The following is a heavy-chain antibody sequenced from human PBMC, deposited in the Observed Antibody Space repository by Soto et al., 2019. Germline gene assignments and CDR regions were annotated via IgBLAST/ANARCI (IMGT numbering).Heavy chain of an antibody. V-gene: IGHV3-15*01. CDR3: RMVREPRYYYYGMDV. CDR2: IKSKTDGGTT. CDR1: GFTFSNAW. D-gene: IGHD3-10*01. Sequence: PGGSLRLSCAASGFTFSNAWMSWVRQAPGKGLEWVGRIKSKTDGGTTDYAAPVKGRFTISRDDSKNTLYLQMNSLKTEDTAVYYCRMVREPRYYYYGMDVWGQGTTVTVSS. J-gene: IGHJ6*02.